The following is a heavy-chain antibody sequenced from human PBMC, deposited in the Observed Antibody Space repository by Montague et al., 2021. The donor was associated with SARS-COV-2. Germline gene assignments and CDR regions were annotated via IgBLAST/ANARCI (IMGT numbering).Heavy chain of an antibody. CDR3: ARQDAWAYCGDECYRGWFDS. D-gene: IGHD2-21*01. Sequence: SETLSLTCTVSFGSISTYYWSWIRQPPGKGLEWIGFIFYNGSNKYNPSLKRRVSISLDTSKNQFSLKLSSVTAADTAVYYCARQDAWAYCGDECYRGWFDSWGQGTLVTVSS. CDR1: FGSISTYY. J-gene: IGHJ5*01. CDR2: IFYNGSN. V-gene: IGHV4-59*01.